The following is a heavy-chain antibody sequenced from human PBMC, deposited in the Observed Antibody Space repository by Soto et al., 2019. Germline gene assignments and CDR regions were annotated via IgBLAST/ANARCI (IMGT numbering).Heavy chain of an antibody. Sequence: PGGSLRLSCAASGFTFSSYGMHWVRQAPGKGLEWVAVISYDGSNKYYADSVKGRFTISRDNSKNTLYLQMNSLRAEDTAVYYCAKDRDYGDFHAPLAFDPWGQGTLVTVSS. V-gene: IGHV3-30*18. D-gene: IGHD4-17*01. CDR2: ISYDGSNK. J-gene: IGHJ5*02. CDR3: AKDRDYGDFHAPLAFDP. CDR1: GFTFSSYG.